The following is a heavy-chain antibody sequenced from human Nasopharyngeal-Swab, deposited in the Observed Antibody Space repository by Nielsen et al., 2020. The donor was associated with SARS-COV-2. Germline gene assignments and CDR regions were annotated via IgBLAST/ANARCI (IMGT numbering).Heavy chain of an antibody. CDR3: ARHVSSSWYAAVAGIRAFDY. V-gene: IGHV4-39*01. J-gene: IGHJ4*02. CDR2: IYYSGST. D-gene: IGHD6-13*01. Sequence: WIRQPPGKGLEWIGSIYYSGSTYYNPSLKSRVTISVDTSKNRFSLKLSSVTAADTAVYYCARHVSSSWYAAVAGIRAFDYWGQGTLVTAS.